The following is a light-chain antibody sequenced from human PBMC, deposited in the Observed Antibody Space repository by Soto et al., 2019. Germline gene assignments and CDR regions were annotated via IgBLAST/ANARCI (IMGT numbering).Light chain of an antibody. Sequence: DVVMTQSPLSLPVTLGQSASISCTSSQSLVYADGNTYLNWLQQRPGQSPRRLIYTVFNRDSGVPDRFSGSASGSEFTLTISRVEAEDIGVYYCMQTAHWPYTFGRGTKVYIK. CDR1: QSLVYADGNTY. J-gene: IGKJ2*01. CDR3: MQTAHWPYT. V-gene: IGKV2-30*01. CDR2: TVF.